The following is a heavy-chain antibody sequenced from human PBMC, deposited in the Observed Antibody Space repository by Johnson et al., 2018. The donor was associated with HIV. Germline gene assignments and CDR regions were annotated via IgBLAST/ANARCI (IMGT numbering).Heavy chain of an antibody. CDR3: ARVMYGGSSKSAAFDF. Sequence: VQLVESGGGLVQPGGSLRLSCAASGFTFSSYDMHWVRQATGKGLEWVSAIGTAGDTYYPGSVKGRFTISRENAKNSLYLQMNSLRAGDTAVYYCARVMYGGSSKSAAFDFWGQGTMVTVSS. D-gene: IGHD1-26*01. CDR2: IGTAGDT. V-gene: IGHV3-13*01. CDR1: GFTFSSYD. J-gene: IGHJ3*01.